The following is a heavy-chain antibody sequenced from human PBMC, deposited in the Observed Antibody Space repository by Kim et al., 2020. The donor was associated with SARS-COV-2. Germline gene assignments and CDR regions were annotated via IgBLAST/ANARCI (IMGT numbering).Heavy chain of an antibody. CDR2: ISWNSGSI. V-gene: IGHV3-9*01. J-gene: IGHJ4*02. CDR1: GFTFDDYA. CDR3: AKGGVATIKGVDY. Sequence: GGSLRLSCAASGFTFDDYAMHWVRQAPGKGLEWVSGISWNSGSIGYADSVKGRFTISRDNAKNSLYLQMNSLRAEDTALYYCAKGGVATIKGVDYWGQGTLVTVSS. D-gene: IGHD5-12*01.